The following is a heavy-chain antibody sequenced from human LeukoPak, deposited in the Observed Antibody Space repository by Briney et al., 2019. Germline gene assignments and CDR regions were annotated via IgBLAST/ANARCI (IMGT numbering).Heavy chain of an antibody. CDR2: IWYDGSNK. CDR3: ARMWYYGSGSYSALGY. J-gene: IGHJ4*02. Sequence: GGSLRLSCAASGFTFSSYGMHWVRQAPGKGLEWVAVIWYDGSNKYYADSVKGRFTISRDNSKNTLYLQMNSLRAEDTAVYYRARMWYYGSGSYSALGYWGQGTLVTVSS. V-gene: IGHV3-33*01. CDR1: GFTFSSYG. D-gene: IGHD3-10*01.